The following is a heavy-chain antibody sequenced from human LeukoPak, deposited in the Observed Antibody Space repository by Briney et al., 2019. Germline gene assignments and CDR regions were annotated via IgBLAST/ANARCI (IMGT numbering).Heavy chain of an antibody. CDR2: ISYDGSNK. V-gene: IGHV3-30*04. CDR1: GFTFSSYA. D-gene: IGHD3-10*01. J-gene: IGHJ4*02. CDR3: ASSGGDFDY. Sequence: GGSLRLSCAASGFTFSSYAMHRVRQAPGKGLEWVAVISYDGSNKYYADSVKGRFTISRDNSKNTLYLQMNSLRAEDTAVYYCASSGGDFDYWGQGTLVTVSS.